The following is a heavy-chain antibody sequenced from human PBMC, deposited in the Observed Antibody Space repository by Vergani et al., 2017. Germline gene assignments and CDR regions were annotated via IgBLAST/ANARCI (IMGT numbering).Heavy chain of an antibody. CDR3: ARDRGSGWYGGWFDP. J-gene: IGHJ5*02. D-gene: IGHD6-19*01. CDR2: IKQVGSEK. CDR1: GFTFSTYW. Sequence: EVQLVESGGGLVQPGGSLRLSCADSGFTFSTYWMSWVRQAPGKGLEWVANIKQVGSEKYYVDPVKGRFTISRDNAKNALHLQMNSLRAEDTAVYYCARDRGSGWYGGWFDPWGQGTLVTVSS. V-gene: IGHV3-7*03.